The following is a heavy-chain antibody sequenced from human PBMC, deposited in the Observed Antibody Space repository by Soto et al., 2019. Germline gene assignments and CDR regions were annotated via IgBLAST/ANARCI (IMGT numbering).Heavy chain of an antibody. D-gene: IGHD6-13*01. J-gene: IGHJ5*02. V-gene: IGHV1-3*01. CDR2: ISAGNGNT. CDR3: ARVGSIAAAAKGWFDP. Sequence: RLEWMGWISAGNGNTKYSQKFQGRVTITRDTSASTAYMELSSLRSEDAAVYYCARVGSIAAAAKGWFDPWGQGTLVTVSS.